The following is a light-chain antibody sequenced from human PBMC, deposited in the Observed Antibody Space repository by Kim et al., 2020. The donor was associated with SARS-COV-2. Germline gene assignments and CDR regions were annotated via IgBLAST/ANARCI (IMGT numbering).Light chain of an antibody. CDR1: QSISTS. V-gene: IGKV1-39*01. J-gene: IGKJ5*01. CDR3: QQSHSRSIT. Sequence: EAVGDRVAITCRASQSISTSLHWYQQKQGKAPKLLIYAASSLQTGVPSRFSGRGSGTDFTLTISSLQPEDFATYYCQQSHSRSITFGQGTRLEIK. CDR2: AAS.